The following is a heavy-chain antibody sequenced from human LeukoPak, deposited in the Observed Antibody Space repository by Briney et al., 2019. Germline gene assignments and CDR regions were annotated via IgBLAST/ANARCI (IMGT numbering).Heavy chain of an antibody. Sequence: GGSLRLSCAAPGFTFSSYSMNWVRQAPGKGLEWVSSISSSSSYIYYADSVKGRFTISRDNAKNSLYLQMNSLRAEDTAVYYCARERYCSSTSCSYFDYWGQGTLVTVSS. D-gene: IGHD2-2*01. J-gene: IGHJ4*02. V-gene: IGHV3-21*01. CDR2: ISSSSSYI. CDR1: GFTFSSYS. CDR3: ARERYCSSTSCSYFDY.